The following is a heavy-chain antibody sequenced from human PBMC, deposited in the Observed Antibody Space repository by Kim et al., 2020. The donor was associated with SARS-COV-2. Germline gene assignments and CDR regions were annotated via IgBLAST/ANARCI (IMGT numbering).Heavy chain of an antibody. D-gene: IGHD3-22*01. CDR2: IIPILGIA. Sequence: SVKVSCKASGGTFSSYAISWVRQAPGQGLEWMGRIIPILGIANYAQKFQGRVTITADKSTSTAYMELSSLRSEDTAVYYCAGGFHYYDSSGYFYYWGQGTLVTVSS. J-gene: IGHJ4*02. CDR1: GGTFSSYA. V-gene: IGHV1-69*04. CDR3: AGGFHYYDSSGYFYY.